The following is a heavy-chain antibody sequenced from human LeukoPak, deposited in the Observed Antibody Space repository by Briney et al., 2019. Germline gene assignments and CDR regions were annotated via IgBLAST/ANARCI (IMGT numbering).Heavy chain of an antibody. Sequence: GGPRILSCAASGFTVSNNYMSWVRPAPEKVLEWVSVIYSGGSTYYADSVKGRFTISRDNAKNTLYLQMNSLRAEDTAVYYCAKERGGYYFYFDYWGQGTLVTVSS. CDR1: GFTVSNNY. D-gene: IGHD3-22*01. CDR3: AKERGGYYFYFDY. V-gene: IGHV3-53*01. J-gene: IGHJ4*02. CDR2: IYSGGST.